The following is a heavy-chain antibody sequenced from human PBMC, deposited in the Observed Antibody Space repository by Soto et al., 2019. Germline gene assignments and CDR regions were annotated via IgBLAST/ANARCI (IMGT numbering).Heavy chain of an antibody. D-gene: IGHD3-22*01. V-gene: IGHV5-51*01. J-gene: IGHJ4*02. Sequence: GESLKISCKGSGYSFTSYWIGWVRQMPGKGLEWMGIIYPGDSDTRYSPSFQGQVTISADKSISTAYLQWSSLKASDTAMYYCARSYYYASSGYYPGDYWRQGTLVTVSS. CDR2: IYPGDSDT. CDR1: GYSFTSYW. CDR3: ARSYYYASSGYYPGDY.